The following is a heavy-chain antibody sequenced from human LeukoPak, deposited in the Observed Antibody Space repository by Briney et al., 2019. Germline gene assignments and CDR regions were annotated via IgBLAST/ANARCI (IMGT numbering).Heavy chain of an antibody. CDR1: GFSFSSST. CDR3: AGALVGVTWGDLGY. CDR2: ISSSSGYF. J-gene: IGHJ4*02. D-gene: IGHD1-26*01. V-gene: IGHV3-21*01. Sequence: GGSLRLSCEGSGFSFSSSTMNWVRQAPGKGLEWVSSISSSSGYFYYADLVRGRFTISRDNAKKSLYLQMNSLRAEDTAIYYCAGALVGVTWGDLGYWGQGTLVTVSS.